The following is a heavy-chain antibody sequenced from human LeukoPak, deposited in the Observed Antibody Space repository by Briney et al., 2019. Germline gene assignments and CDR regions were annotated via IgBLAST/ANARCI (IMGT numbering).Heavy chain of an antibody. CDR2: ISSSSSYI. CDR1: GFTFSSYS. Sequence: GGSLRLSCAASGFTFSSYSMNWVRQAPGKGLEWVSSISSSSSYIYYADSVKGRFTISRDNAKNSLYLQMNSLRAEDTAVYYCAKPKEYCSSTSCYTPFDYWGQGTLVTASS. J-gene: IGHJ4*02. V-gene: IGHV3-21*01. CDR3: AKPKEYCSSTSCYTPFDY. D-gene: IGHD2-2*02.